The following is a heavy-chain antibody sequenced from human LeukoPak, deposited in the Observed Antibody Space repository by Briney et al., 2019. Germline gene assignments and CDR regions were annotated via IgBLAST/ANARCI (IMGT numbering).Heavy chain of an antibody. Sequence: PSETLSLTCTVSGGSISSYYWSWIRQPPGKGLEGIGYIYYSGSTNYNPSLKSRVTISVDTSKNQFSLKLSSVTAADTAVYYCARVYGSGSYASRRFDYWGQGTLVTVSS. CDR2: IYYSGST. D-gene: IGHD3-10*01. V-gene: IGHV4-59*12. J-gene: IGHJ4*02. CDR1: GGSISSYY. CDR3: ARVYGSGSYASRRFDY.